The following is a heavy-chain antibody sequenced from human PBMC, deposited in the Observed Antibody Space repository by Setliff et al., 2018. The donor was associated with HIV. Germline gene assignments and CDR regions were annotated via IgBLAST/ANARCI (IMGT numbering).Heavy chain of an antibody. J-gene: IGHJ3*02. V-gene: IGHV4-61*09. D-gene: IGHD3-16*02. CDR3: ARVGYHGFDM. CDR1: GGSISSGSYY. CDR2: IHTSGST. Sequence: SETLSLTCTVSGGSISSGSYYWSWIRQPAGKGLEWIGHIHTSGSTKYNPSLKSRVTISADTSKNQFSLNLSSVTAAETAVYYCARVGYHGFDMWGQGTMVTVS.